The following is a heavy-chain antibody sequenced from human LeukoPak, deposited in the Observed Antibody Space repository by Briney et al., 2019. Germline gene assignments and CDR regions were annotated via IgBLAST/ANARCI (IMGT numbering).Heavy chain of an antibody. CDR3: AKGVSYYYDSSGYYNY. J-gene: IGHJ4*02. V-gene: IGHV3-21*04. CDR2: FGTRSTSI. D-gene: IGHD3-22*01. Sequence: GGSLRLSCTAPGFTFSGYSMNWIRQAPGKGLEWVSSFGTRSTSIYHADSVKGRFTISRDNSKNTLYLQMNSLRAEDTAVYYCAKGVSYYYDSSGYYNYWGQGTLVTVSS. CDR1: GFTFSGYS.